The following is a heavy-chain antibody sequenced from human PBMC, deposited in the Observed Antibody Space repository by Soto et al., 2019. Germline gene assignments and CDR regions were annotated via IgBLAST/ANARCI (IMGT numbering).Heavy chain of an antibody. CDR3: ARAPMVLSRSYFDS. CDR2: VYTSGSA. V-gene: IGHV4-4*07. J-gene: IGHJ4*02. Sequence: SETLSLTCTVSGGSISAYYWNWIRQPAGKGLEWIGRVYTSGSANYNPSLQSRVSMSVDMSKNQFSLKLSSVTAADTAVYYCARAPMVLSRSYFDSWSQGTPVTVSS. D-gene: IGHD2-8*01. CDR1: GGSISAYY.